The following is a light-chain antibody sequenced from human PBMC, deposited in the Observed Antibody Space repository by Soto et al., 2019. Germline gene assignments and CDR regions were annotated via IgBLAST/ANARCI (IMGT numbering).Light chain of an antibody. J-gene: IGLJ2*01. CDR1: NIGSKS. V-gene: IGLV3-21*02. CDR3: QVWDSSSVV. CDR2: DDS. Sequence: SYQLTQPPSVSVAPGQTARITWGGNNIGSKSVHWYQQKPGQAPVLVVYDDSDRPSGIPERFSGSNSGNTATLTISRVEAGDEADYYCQVWDSSSVVFGGGPKVTVL.